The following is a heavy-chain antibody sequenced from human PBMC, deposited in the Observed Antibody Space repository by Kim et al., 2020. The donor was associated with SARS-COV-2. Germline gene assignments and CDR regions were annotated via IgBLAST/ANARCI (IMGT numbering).Heavy chain of an antibody. Sequence: SETLSLTCSVSGYSISSGYYWGWIRQPPGKGLEWIGSIYHSGRTYYNPYVKSRVTMSVDTSTNQFSLNLRSVTAADTAVYYCARTWDEVLYYYNGMDVWGQGTTVTVSS. CDR3: ARTWDEVLYYYNGMDV. V-gene: IGHV4-38-2*02. CDR2: IYHSGRT. J-gene: IGHJ6*02. D-gene: IGHD1-26*01. CDR1: GYSISSGYY.